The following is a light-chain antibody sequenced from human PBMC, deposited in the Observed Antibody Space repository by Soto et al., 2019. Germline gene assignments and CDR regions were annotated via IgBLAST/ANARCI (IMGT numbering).Light chain of an antibody. CDR3: QQYGSSPPYT. Sequence: EIVLTQSPGTLSLSPGERATLSCRASQSVSSNFFAWYQQKPGQPPRLLIYGASSRATGIPDRFSGSGSGTDFTLTISRLEPEDFAVYYCQQYGSSPPYTFGQGTKLEIK. CDR1: QSVSSNF. J-gene: IGKJ2*01. CDR2: GAS. V-gene: IGKV3-20*01.